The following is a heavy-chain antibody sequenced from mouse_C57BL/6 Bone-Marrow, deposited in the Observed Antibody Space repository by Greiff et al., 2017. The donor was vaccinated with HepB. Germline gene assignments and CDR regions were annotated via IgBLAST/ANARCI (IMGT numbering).Heavy chain of an antibody. CDR2: IHPSDSDT. Sequence: QVQLQQPGAELVKPGASVKVSCKASGYTFTSYWMHWVKQRPGQGLEWIGRIHPSDSDTNYNQKFKGKATLTVDKSSSTAYMQLSSLTSDDSAVYYCAIGRGYYGNYGAYWGQGTLVTVSA. J-gene: IGHJ3*01. CDR3: AIGRGYYGNYGAY. D-gene: IGHD2-1*01. CDR1: GYTFTSYW. V-gene: IGHV1-74*01.